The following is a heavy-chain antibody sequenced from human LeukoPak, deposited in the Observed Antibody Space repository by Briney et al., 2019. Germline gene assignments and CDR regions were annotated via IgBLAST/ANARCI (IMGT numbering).Heavy chain of an antibody. CDR2: IYYSGST. CDR3: ARDNGSGT. D-gene: IGHD3-10*01. CDR1: GGSISSYY. J-gene: IGHJ5*02. Sequence: SETLSLTCTVSGGSISSYYWSWIRQPPGKGLEWIGYIYYSGSTNYNPSLKSRVTISVDTSKNQFSLKLSSVTAADTAVYYCARDNGSGTWGQGTLVTVSS. V-gene: IGHV4-59*01.